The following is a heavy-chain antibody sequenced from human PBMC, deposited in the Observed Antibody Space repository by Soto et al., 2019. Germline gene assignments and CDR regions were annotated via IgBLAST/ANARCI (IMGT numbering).Heavy chain of an antibody. Sequence: QVQLVQSGAEVKKPGASVKVSCKASGYTFTNYYMHWVRQAPGQGLEWMGITNPRGGRSSHAQDFQGRVTITSDTSTSTLYMAVSSLRSEDTALYYCAIVSDCSGGTCHDAFDVWGQGTMVIVSS. CDR3: AIVSDCSGGTCHDAFDV. CDR2: TNPRGGRS. V-gene: IGHV1-46*03. D-gene: IGHD2-15*01. J-gene: IGHJ3*01. CDR1: GYTFTNYY.